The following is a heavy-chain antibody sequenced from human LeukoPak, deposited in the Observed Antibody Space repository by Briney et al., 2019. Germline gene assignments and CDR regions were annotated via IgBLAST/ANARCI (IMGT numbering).Heavy chain of an antibody. V-gene: IGHV3-11*01. CDR3: ARDRSGYARYYGMDV. CDR1: GFTFSDYY. J-gene: IGHJ6*02. D-gene: IGHD5-12*01. Sequence: GGSLRLSRAASGFTFSDYYMSWIRLAPGKGLEWVSSISSNISTTYYADSVKGRFTISRDNAKNSLYLQMNSLRVEDTAVYYCARDRSGYARYYGMDVWGQGTTVTVSS. CDR2: ISSNISTT.